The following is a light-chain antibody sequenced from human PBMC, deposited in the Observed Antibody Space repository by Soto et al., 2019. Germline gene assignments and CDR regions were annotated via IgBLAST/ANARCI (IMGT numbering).Light chain of an antibody. J-gene: IGLJ2*01. CDR3: SSYTSSNTLEV. V-gene: IGLV2-14*01. Sequence: QSALIQPASVSGSPGQSITISCTGTSRDVGGSNYVSWYQHHPHRAPKLLISEVSYRPSGVSSRFSGSKSGNTASLTISGLQAEDDADYYCSSYTSSNTLEVFGVGTKLTVL. CDR1: SRDVGGSNY. CDR2: EVS.